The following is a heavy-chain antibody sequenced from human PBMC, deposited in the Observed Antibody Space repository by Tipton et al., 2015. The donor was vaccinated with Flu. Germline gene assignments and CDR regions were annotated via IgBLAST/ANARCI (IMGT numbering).Heavy chain of an antibody. V-gene: IGHV3-7*01. CDR3: ATYGAYWNFDL. CDR1: GFTFSTYW. CDR2: IKQDGSEK. Sequence: SLRLSCATSGFTFSTYWVTWVRQAPGKGLEWVANIKQDGSEKYYVDSVRGRFTISRDNAKNSLSLQMNSLRAEDTAVYYCATYGAYWNFDLWGCGTLVTVSS. J-gene: IGHJ2*01. D-gene: IGHD4/OR15-4a*01.